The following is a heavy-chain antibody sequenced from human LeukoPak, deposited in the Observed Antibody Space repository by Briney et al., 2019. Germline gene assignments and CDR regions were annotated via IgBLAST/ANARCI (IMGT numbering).Heavy chain of an antibody. Sequence: ASVKVSCKASGYTFTSYGIRWVRQAPGQGLEWMGWISAYNGNTNYAQKLQGRVTMTTDTSTSTAYMELRSLRSDDTAVYYCAREPFMTTVSTHAFDIWGQGTMVTVSS. V-gene: IGHV1-18*01. CDR1: GYTFTSYG. J-gene: IGHJ3*02. D-gene: IGHD4-17*01. CDR3: AREPFMTTVSTHAFDI. CDR2: ISAYNGNT.